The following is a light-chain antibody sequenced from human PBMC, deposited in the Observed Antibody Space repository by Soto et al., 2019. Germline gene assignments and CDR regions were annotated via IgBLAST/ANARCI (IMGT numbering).Light chain of an antibody. CDR2: AAS. CDR3: QQSYSTLWT. J-gene: IGKJ5*01. V-gene: IGKV1-39*01. CDR1: QSISSY. Sequence: DIQMTQSPSSLSASLGDRVTITCRASQSISSYLNWYQQKPGKAPKLLIYAASSLQSGVPSRFSGSGSGTDFTLTSSSLQPEDFATYYCQQSYSTLWTFGQGTRLEIK.